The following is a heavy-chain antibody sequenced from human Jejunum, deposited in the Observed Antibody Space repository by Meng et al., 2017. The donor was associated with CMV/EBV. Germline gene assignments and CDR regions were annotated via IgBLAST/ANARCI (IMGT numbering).Heavy chain of an antibody. V-gene: IGHV1-69*05. CDR1: GGTFSSYA. Sequence: SCQASGGTFSSYAITWVRQAPGQGLEWMGGIIPIFGTANYAQKFQGRVTMTTDESTTTAYMELISLRSEDTAIYFCACGSYREDYWGQGTLGTVSS. CDR2: IIPIFGTA. J-gene: IGHJ4*02. D-gene: IGHD3-16*02. CDR3: ACGSYREDY.